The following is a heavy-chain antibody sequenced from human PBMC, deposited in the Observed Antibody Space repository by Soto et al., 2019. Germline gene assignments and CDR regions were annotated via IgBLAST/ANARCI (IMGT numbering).Heavy chain of an antibody. D-gene: IGHD6-13*01. CDR2: INHSGST. CDR3: ARTSSWYLRGWFDP. CDR1: GGSFSGYY. J-gene: IGHJ5*02. Sequence: SETLSLTCAVYGGSFSGYYWSWIRQPPGKGLEWIGEINHSGSTNYNPSLKSRVTISVDTSKNQFSLKLSSVTAADTAVYYCARTSSWYLRGWFDPWGQGTMVTVSS. V-gene: IGHV4-34*01.